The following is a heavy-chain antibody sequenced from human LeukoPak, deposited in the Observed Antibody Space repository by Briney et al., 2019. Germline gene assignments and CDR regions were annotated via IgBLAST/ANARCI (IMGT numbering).Heavy chain of an antibody. D-gene: IGHD1-26*01. V-gene: IGHV1-2*02. J-gene: IGHJ4*02. Sequence: ASVKVSCKASGYTFTGYYMHWVRQAPGQGLEWRGWINPNTGGTNYAQKLQGRVTMTTDTSTSAAYMELRSLRSDDTAVYYCARERVSGSYYESSPRWPLDYWGQGTLVTVSS. CDR2: INPNTGGT. CDR3: ARERVSGSYYESSPRWPLDY. CDR1: GYTFTGYY.